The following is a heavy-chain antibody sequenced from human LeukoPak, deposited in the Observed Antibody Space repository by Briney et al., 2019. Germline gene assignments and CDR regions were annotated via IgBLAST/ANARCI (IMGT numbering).Heavy chain of an antibody. Sequence: GGSLRLSCAASGFTFSSYDMSWVRQAPGKGLERVSAISASGGTYYADSVKGRFTISRDNSNNTLYLQMDSMRAEDTAVYYCAKDYSAYNYLADFDYWGQGTLVTVSS. V-gene: IGHV3-23*01. CDR1: GFTFSSYD. D-gene: IGHD5-24*01. J-gene: IGHJ4*02. CDR3: AKDYSAYNYLADFDY. CDR2: ISASGGT.